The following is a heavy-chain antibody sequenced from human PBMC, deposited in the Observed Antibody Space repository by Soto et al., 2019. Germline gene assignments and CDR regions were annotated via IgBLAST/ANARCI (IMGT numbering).Heavy chain of an antibody. J-gene: IGHJ4*02. D-gene: IGHD3-10*01. V-gene: IGHV4-39*01. CDR3: ASAYGDYYGSDY. CDR2: IYYSGST. CDR1: GGSISSSSYY. Sequence: SETLSLTCTVSGGSISSSSYYWGWIRQPPGKGLEWIGSIYYSGSTYYNQSLKSRVTISVDTSKKQFSMKLSSVTAADTAVYYCASAYGDYYGSDYWGQGTLVTVSS.